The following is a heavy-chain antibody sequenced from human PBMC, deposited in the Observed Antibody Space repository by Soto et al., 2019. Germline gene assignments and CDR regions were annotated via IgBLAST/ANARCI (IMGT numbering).Heavy chain of an antibody. V-gene: IGHV4-31*03. Sequence: SETLSLTCTVSGGSISSGGYYWIWVRHHPGKALEWIGYIYYSGSTYYNPSLKSRVTISVDTSKNQFSLRLSSVTAADTAVYYCARALYSSGWYSWFDPWGQGTLVTVSS. CDR2: IYYSGST. CDR1: GGSISSGGYY. CDR3: ARALYSSGWYSWFDP. J-gene: IGHJ5*02. D-gene: IGHD6-19*01.